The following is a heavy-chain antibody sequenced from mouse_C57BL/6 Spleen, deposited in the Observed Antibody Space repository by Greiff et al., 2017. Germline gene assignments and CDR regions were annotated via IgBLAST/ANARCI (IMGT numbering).Heavy chain of an antibody. Sequence: QVQLQQPGAELVRPGSSVKLSCKASGYTFTSYWMHWVKQRPIQGLEWIGNIDPSDSETHYNQKFKDKATLTVDKSSSTAYMQRSSLTSEDSAVYYCAISSGYGSSHWYFDVWGTGTTVTVSS. J-gene: IGHJ1*03. V-gene: IGHV1-52*01. CDR3: AISSGYGSSHWYFDV. CDR2: IDPSDSET. D-gene: IGHD1-1*01. CDR1: GYTFTSYW.